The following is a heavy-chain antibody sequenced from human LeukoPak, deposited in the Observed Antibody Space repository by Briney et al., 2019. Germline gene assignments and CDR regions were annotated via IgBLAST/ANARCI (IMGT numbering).Heavy chain of an antibody. D-gene: IGHD6-13*01. CDR3: AREGAAAGVMWFDP. V-gene: IGHV3-21*01. Sequence: GGSLRLSCAASGFTFSSYSMNWVRQAPGKGLEWVSSISSSSSYIYYADSVKGRFTISRDNAKNSLYLQMNSLRAEDTAVYYCAREGAAAGVMWFDPSGQGTLVTVSS. CDR1: GFTFSSYS. CDR2: ISSSSSYI. J-gene: IGHJ5*02.